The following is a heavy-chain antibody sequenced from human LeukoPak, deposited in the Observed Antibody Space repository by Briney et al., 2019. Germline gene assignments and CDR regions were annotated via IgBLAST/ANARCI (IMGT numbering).Heavy chain of an antibody. CDR1: GGSISSYY. D-gene: IGHD3-22*01. Sequence: PSETLSLTCTVSGGSISSYYWSWIRQPPGKGLEWIGYIYYSGSTNYNPSLKSRVTISVDTSKNQFSLKLSSVTAADTAVYYCARHFGGYFDYWGQGTLVTVSS. CDR3: ARHFGGYFDY. J-gene: IGHJ4*02. CDR2: IYYSGST. V-gene: IGHV4-59*08.